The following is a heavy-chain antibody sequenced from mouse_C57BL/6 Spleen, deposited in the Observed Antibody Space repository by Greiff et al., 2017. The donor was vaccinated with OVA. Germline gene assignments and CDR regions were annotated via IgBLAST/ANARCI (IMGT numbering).Heavy chain of an antibody. CDR3: ARRVITTVQIAMDY. CDR2: IYPGSGST. D-gene: IGHD1-1*01. J-gene: IGHJ4*01. V-gene: IGHV1-55*01. Sequence: QVQLKEPGAELVKPGASVKMSCKASGYTFTSYWITWVKQRPGQGLEWIGDIYPGSGSTNYNEKFKSKATLTVDTSSSTAYMQLSSLTSEDSAVYYCARRVITTVQIAMDYWGQGTSVTVSS. CDR1: GYTFTSYW.